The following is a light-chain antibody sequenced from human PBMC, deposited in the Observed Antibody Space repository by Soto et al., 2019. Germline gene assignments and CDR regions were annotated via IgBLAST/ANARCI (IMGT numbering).Light chain of an antibody. CDR1: QSVSSY. CDR2: DAS. CDR3: QQRSNWPRT. V-gene: IGKV3-11*01. J-gene: IGKJ1*01. Sequence: EIVLTQSPATLSLSPGERATLSCRASQSVSSYLAWYQQKPGQAPRLLIYDASNRATGIPAGFSGSGSGTDFTLTISSLGPEDFAVYYCQQRSNWPRTFGQGTKV.